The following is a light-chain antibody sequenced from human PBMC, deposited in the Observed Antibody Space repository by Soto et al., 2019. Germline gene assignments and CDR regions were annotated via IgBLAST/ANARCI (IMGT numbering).Light chain of an antibody. CDR3: QQYNSYSLT. Sequence: DIPMTQSPSTLSASVGDRVTITCRASQSISSWLAWYQQKPGKAPKLLIYKASSLESGVPSSFSGSGSGTEFTLTISSLQPDDFATYYCQQYNSYSLTFGGGTKVEIK. J-gene: IGKJ4*01. CDR2: KAS. V-gene: IGKV1-5*03. CDR1: QSISSW.